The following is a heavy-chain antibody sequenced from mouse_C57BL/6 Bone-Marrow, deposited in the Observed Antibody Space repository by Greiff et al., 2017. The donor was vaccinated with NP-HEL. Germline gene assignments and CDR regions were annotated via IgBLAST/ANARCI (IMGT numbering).Heavy chain of an antibody. V-gene: IGHV4-1*01. CDR2: INPDSSTI. Sequence: AASGIDFSRYWMSWVRRAPGKGLEWIGEINPDSSTINYAPSLKDKFIISRDNAKNTLYLQMSKVRSEDTALYYCARGGYYDYDYWYFDVWGTGTTVTVSS. CDR1: GIDFSRYW. CDR3: ARGGYYDYDYWYFDV. J-gene: IGHJ1*03. D-gene: IGHD2-4*01.